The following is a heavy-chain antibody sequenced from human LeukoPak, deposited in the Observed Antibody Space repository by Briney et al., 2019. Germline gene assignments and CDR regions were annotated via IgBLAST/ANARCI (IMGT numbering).Heavy chain of an antibody. Sequence: PGGSLRLSCAASGFTFSSYWMHWVRQAPGKGLVWVSRINSDGSSTSYADSVKGRFTISRDNAKNTLYLQMNSLRAEDTAVYYCAKGPRGSRWWFDYWGQGTLVTVSS. V-gene: IGHV3-74*01. CDR1: GFTFSSYW. CDR3: AKGPRGSRWWFDY. D-gene: IGHD2-15*01. CDR2: INSDGSST. J-gene: IGHJ4*02.